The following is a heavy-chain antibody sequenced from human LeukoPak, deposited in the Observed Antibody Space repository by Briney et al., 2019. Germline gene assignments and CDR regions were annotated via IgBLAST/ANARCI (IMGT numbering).Heavy chain of an antibody. D-gene: IGHD3-3*01. CDR3: ARDRIQEWSDAFDI. Sequence: ASVKVSCKASGYTFTSYGISWVRQAPGQGLEWMGWISAYNGNTNYAQKLQGRVTMTTDTSTSTAYMELRSLRSDDTAVYYCARDRIQEWSDAFDIWGHGTMVTVSS. CDR2: ISAYNGNT. J-gene: IGHJ3*02. V-gene: IGHV1-18*01. CDR1: GYTFTSYG.